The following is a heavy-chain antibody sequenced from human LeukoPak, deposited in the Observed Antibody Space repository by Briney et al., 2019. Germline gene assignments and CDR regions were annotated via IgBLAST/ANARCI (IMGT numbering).Heavy chain of an antibody. D-gene: IGHD4-11*01. CDR2: IKQDGSEK. Sequence: GGSLRLSCAASGFTFSSYWMSWVRQAPGKGLEWVANIKQDGSEKYYVDSVKGRFTISRDNSKNTLYLQMNSLRAEDTAVYYCAKTKVAVTTFYGMDVWGQGTTVTVSS. V-gene: IGHV3-7*03. CDR1: GFTFSSYW. CDR3: AKTKVAVTTFYGMDV. J-gene: IGHJ6*02.